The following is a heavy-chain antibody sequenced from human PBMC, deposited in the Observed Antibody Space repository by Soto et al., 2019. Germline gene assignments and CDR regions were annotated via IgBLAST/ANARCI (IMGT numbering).Heavy chain of an antibody. D-gene: IGHD2-8*01. CDR3: ATAVGCISTSCTLAY. CDR1: GGTFGSYA. V-gene: IGHV1-69*01. CDR2: IIPVSGAA. J-gene: IGHJ4*02. Sequence: QVQLVQSGAEVKKPGSSVKVSCKASGGTFGSYAFSWVRQAPGQGLAWMGGIIPVSGAAHYAQKFQGRVTITADEYTSTAYMELRSLSSQDTAVYYCATAVGCISTSCTLAYWGQGTRVIVSS.